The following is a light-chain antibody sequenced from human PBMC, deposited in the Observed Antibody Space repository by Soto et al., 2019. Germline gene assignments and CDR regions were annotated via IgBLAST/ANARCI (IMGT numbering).Light chain of an antibody. CDR2: EVS. J-gene: IGLJ2*01. CDR3: SSYAGSNGVV. Sequence: QSALTQPPSASGSPGQSVTISCTGTSSDVGGYNYVSWYQQHPGKAPKLMIYEVSKRPSGVPDRFSGSKSGNTAPLTVSGLQAEDEADYYCSSYAGSNGVVFGGGTQLTVL. CDR1: SSDVGGYNY. V-gene: IGLV2-8*01.